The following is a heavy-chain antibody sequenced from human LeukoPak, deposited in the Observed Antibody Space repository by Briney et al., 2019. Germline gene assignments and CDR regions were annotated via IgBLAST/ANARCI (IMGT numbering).Heavy chain of an antibody. Sequence: ASVKVSCKASGYTFTSYGISWIRQAPGQGLEWMGCISAYNSNTNYAQKLQGRVTLPTDTSTRTAYMELRSLRSDATAVYYCAIEAGEWCMLCSHYYYYYMYVWGKGTTVTVSS. CDR3: AIEAGEWCMLCSHYYYYYMYV. V-gene: IGHV1-18*01. D-gene: IGHD2-8*01. CDR1: GYTFTSYG. CDR2: ISAYNSNT. J-gene: IGHJ6*03.